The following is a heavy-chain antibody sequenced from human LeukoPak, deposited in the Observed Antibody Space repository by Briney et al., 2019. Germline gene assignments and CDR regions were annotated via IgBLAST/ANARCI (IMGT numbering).Heavy chain of an antibody. CDR1: GGTFSSYA. D-gene: IGHD4-23*01. Sequence: GASVKVSCKASGGTFSSYAISWVRQAPGQGLEWMGGIIPIFGTANYAQKFQGRVTITTDESTSTAYMELSSLRSEDTAVYYCARGMVVTAPFDYWGQGTLVTVSS. CDR2: IIPIFGTA. CDR3: ARGMVVTAPFDY. J-gene: IGHJ4*02. V-gene: IGHV1-69*05.